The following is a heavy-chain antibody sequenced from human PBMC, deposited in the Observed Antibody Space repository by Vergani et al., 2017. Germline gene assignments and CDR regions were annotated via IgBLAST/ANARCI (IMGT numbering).Heavy chain of an antibody. D-gene: IGHD4-17*01. V-gene: IGHV4-59*01. CDR2: IYYSGST. CDR1: GGSISSYY. J-gene: IGHJ4*02. Sequence: QVQLQESGPGLVKPSETLSLTCTVSGGSISSYYWSWIRQPPGQGLEWIGYIYYSGSTHYNPSLKSRVTISVDTSKNQFSLKLSSVTAADTAVYYCARGGFTVTTAGCLDYWGQGTLVTVSS. CDR3: ARGGFTVTTAGCLDY.